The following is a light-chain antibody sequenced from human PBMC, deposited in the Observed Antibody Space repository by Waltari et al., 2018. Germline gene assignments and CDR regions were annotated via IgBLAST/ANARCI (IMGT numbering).Light chain of an antibody. J-gene: IGKJ4*01. CDR1: PSLVDRADGNPY. CDR3: MQRMEFPLT. V-gene: IGKV2-40*01. Sequence: VVLTQTPLSLPVTLGEPASISCTSSPSLVDRADGNPYLDWFLQKPGQSPQRLIFMVSHRASGVPDRFSGSGSGSDFTLQISRVEADDVGIYYCMQRMEFPLTFGGGTKVEIK. CDR2: MVS.